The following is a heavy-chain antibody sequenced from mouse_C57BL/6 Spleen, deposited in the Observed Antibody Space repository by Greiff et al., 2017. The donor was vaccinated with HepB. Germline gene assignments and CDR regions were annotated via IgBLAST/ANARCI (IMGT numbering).Heavy chain of an antibody. CDR1: GFTFSSYA. CDR3: ARAPGSSSYAMDY. D-gene: IGHD1-1*01. CDR2: ISDGGSYT. V-gene: IGHV5-4*01. Sequence: DVHLVESGGGLVKPGGSLKLSCAASGFTFSSYAMSWVRQTPEKRLEWVATISDGGSYTYYPDNVKGRFTISRDNAKNNLYLQMSHLKSEDTAMYYCARAPGSSSYAMDYWGQGTSVTVSS. J-gene: IGHJ4*01.